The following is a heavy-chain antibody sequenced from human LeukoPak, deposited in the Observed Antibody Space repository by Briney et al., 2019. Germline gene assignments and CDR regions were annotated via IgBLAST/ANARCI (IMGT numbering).Heavy chain of an antibody. V-gene: IGHV4-59*12. D-gene: IGHD2-2*02. CDR2: IYYSGST. Sequence: SETLSLTCTVSGGSISSYYWSWIRQPPGKGLEWIGYIYYSGSTNYNPSLKSRVTISVDTSKNQFSLKLSSVTAADTAVYYCAREPRYCSSTSCYTTRAYYYMDVWGKGTTVTVSS. CDR3: AREPRYCSSTSCYTTRAYYYMDV. J-gene: IGHJ6*03. CDR1: GGSISSYY.